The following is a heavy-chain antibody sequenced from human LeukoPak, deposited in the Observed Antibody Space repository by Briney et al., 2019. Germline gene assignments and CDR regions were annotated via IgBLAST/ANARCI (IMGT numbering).Heavy chain of an antibody. CDR2: ISGSGGST. J-gene: IGHJ4*02. V-gene: IGHV3-23*01. D-gene: IGHD5-18*01. CDR3: AIEDVDTATFDY. CDR1: GFTFSSYG. Sequence: GGTLRLSCAASGFTFSSYGMSWVRQAPGKGLEWVSAISGSGGSTYYADSVEGRFTISRDNSKNTLYLQMNSLRAEDTAVYYRAIEDVDTATFDYWGQGTLVTVSS.